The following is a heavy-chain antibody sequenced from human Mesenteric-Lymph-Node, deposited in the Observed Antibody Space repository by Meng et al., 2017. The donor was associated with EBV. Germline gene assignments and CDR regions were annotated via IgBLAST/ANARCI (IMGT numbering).Heavy chain of an antibody. V-gene: IGHV3-23*01. CDR2: ITGSGGVT. J-gene: IGHJ4*02. D-gene: IGHD2/OR15-2a*01. CDR1: RFALSSYA. Sequence: EVHLLEYGGVLVRPGWHLVLSFSASRFALSSYAMGGVRQAPGKGLEWVAVITGSGGVTDYADSVKGRFTISRDNSKNTLYLQMNSLRAEDTAVYYCANTYVFEYWGQGTLVTVSS. CDR3: ANTYVFEY.